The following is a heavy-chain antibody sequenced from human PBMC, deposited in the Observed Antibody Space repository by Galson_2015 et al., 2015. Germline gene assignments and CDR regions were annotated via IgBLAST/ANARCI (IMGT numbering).Heavy chain of an antibody. V-gene: IGHV3-74*01. CDR2: VNNDGSTT. D-gene: IGHD1-26*01. CDR1: GFTFSSYW. CDR3: TRDVGATI. J-gene: IGHJ4*02. Sequence: SLRLSGAASGFTFSSYWLHWGRQAPGKGVVWVSRVNNDGSTTNYAESVKGRSTISRDNAKNTLYLQMNSLRGEDTAVYYCTRDVGATIWGQGTLVTVSS.